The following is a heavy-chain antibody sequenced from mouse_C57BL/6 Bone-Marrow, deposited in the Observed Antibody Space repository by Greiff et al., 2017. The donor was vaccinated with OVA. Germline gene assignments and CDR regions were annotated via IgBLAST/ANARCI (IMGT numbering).Heavy chain of an antibody. D-gene: IGHD1-2*01. CDR3: AKGGVLRPFDY. CDR2: ISYSGST. V-gene: IGHV3-1*01. J-gene: IGHJ2*01. Sequence: VQLKESGPGMVKPSQSLSLTCTVTGYSITSGYDWHWIRHFPGNKLEWMGYISYSGSTNYNPSLKSRISITHDTSKNHFFLKLNSVTTEDTATYYCAKGGVLRPFDYWGQGTTLTVSS. CDR1: GYSITSGYD.